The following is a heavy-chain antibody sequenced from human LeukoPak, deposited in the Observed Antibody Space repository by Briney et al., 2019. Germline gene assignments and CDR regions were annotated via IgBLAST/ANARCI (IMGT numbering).Heavy chain of an antibody. J-gene: IGHJ5*02. CDR3: ARESHSYQGLAGNPKASRVDP. CDR2: IYHSGST. CDR1: GYSISSGYY. V-gene: IGHV4-38-2*02. D-gene: IGHD1-14*01. Sequence: SETLSLTCTVSGYSISSGYYWGWIRQPPGKGLEWIGSIYHSGSTYYSPSLESRVTISVDTSKSQFSLKLSSVTAADTAIYYWARESHSYQGLAGNPKASRVDPWGQGTLVT.